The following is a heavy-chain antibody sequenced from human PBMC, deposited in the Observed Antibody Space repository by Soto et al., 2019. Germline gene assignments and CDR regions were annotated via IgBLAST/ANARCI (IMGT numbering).Heavy chain of an antibody. CDR3: ALRSSXLIGYYDVDV. CDR2: IDWDDDK. J-gene: IGHJ6*02. V-gene: IGHV2-70*19. CDR1: GLSLITGGMC. Sequence: SGATLVNPTQTLTLTFTLSGLSLITGGMCVSWVRQPPGKGLEWLALIDWDDDKHYSTSLKTRLTISKDTSRNQVVLTVTNMDAVDTAKYYCALRSSXLIGYYDVDVWGQGTTVTVSS. D-gene: IGHD3-16*02.